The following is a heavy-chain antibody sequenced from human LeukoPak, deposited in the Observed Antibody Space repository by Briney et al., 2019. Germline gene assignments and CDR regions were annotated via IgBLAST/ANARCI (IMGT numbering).Heavy chain of an antibody. CDR1: GGSFSGYY. J-gene: IGHJ4*02. D-gene: IGHD2-15*01. V-gene: IGHV4-34*01. Sequence: TSETLSLTCAVYGGSFSGYYWSWIRQPPGKWLEWIGEINHSGSTNYSPSLKSRVTISVDTSKNQFSLKLSSVTAADTAVYYCARGMLRGRKAGYCSGGSCYSFADYWGQGTLVTVSS. CDR3: ARGMLRGRKAGYCSGGSCYSFADY. CDR2: INHSGST.